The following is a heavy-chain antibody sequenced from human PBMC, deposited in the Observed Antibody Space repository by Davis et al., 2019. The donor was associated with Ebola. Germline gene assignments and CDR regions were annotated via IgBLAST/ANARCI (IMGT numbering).Heavy chain of an antibody. D-gene: IGHD3-3*01. CDR3: ARRGFWSGYGGWFDP. J-gene: IGHJ5*02. CDR1: GGSISSGGYY. V-gene: IGHV4-61*08. Sequence: SETLSLTCTVSGGSISSGGYYWSWIRQHPGKGLEWIGYIYYSGSTYYNPSLKSRVTISVDTSKNQFSLKLSSVTAADTAVYYCARRGFWSGYGGWFDPWGQGTLVTVSS. CDR2: IYYSGST.